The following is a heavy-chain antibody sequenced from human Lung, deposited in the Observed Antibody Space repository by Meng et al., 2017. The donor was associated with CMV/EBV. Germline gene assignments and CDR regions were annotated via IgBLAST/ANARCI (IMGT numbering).Heavy chain of an antibody. J-gene: IGHJ6*02. CDR3: STSCSQWGYYYYYALDV. CDR1: GYTFTSYY. CDR2: INPSGGST. D-gene: IGHD2-2*01. Sequence: SXXVSXKASGYTFTSYYMHWVRQAPGQGLEWMGIINPSGGSTSYAQKFQGRVTMTRDTSTSTVYMELSSLRSEDTAVYYCSTSCSQWGYYYYYALDVWGQGXTVTVSS. V-gene: IGHV1-46*01.